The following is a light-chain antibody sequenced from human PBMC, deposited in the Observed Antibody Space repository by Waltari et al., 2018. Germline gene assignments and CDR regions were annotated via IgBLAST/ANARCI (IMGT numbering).Light chain of an antibody. CDR1: TAAVGGFAA. V-gene: IGLV2-23*02. CDR2: DVI. CDR3: CSYVRGNGIT. Sequence: QSAMPQPASVSGSPGQSILIPCTGTTAAVGGFAAASWYQQYPGEHPTLIIFDVIWRPSGVSERFSGAKSGNTATLTISGLRPEDEAIYHCCSYVRGNGITFGGGTKLTVL. J-gene: IGLJ2*01.